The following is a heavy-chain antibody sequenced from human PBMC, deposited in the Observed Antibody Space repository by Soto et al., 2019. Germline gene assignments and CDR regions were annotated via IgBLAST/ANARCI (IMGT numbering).Heavy chain of an antibody. Sequence: PSETLSLTCAVSGGSISSSNWWSWVRQPPGKGLEWIGEIYHSGSTNYNPSLKSRVTISVDKSKNQFSLKLSSVTAADTTVYYCARHYYDSSGYGYNWFDPWGQGTLVTVSS. CDR2: IYHSGST. CDR3: ARHYYDSSGYGYNWFDP. J-gene: IGHJ5*02. V-gene: IGHV4-4*02. D-gene: IGHD3-22*01. CDR1: GGSISSSNW.